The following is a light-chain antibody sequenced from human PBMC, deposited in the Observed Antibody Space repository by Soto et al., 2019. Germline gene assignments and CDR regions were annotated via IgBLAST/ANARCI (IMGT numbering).Light chain of an antibody. V-gene: IGKV3-11*01. J-gene: IGKJ5*01. CDR3: QQHSNWPPIT. CDR2: DAS. CDR1: QSVGNY. Sequence: EIVMTQSPATLSVSPGERATVSCRASQSVGNYLAWYQQTPGQAPRLLIYDASNRAPGIPARFSGSGSGTDFTLTISSLEPEDFAVYYCQQHSNWPPITFGQGTRLEIK.